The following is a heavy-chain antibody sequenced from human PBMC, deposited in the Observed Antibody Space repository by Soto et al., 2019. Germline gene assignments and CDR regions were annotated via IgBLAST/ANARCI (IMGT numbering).Heavy chain of an antibody. CDR2: ITSNGGNT. Sequence: PGGSLRLSCAASGFTFSSYAMHWVRQAPGKGLEYVSAITSNGGNTDYASSVKGRFTISRDNSKNTLYLQMGSLRAEDMAVYYSAKDLLSVWGQGTLVTVSS. CDR3: AKDLLSV. V-gene: IGHV3-64*01. J-gene: IGHJ4*02. CDR1: GFTFSSYA.